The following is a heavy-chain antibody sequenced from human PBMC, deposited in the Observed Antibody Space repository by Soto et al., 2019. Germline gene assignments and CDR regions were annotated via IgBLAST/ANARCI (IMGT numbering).Heavy chain of an antibody. Sequence: ASVKVSCKASGGTFSSYAISWVRQAPGQGLEWMGGIIPIFGTANYAQKFQGRVTITADESTSTAYMELSSLRSEDTAVYYCAREGLCSSTSCYTAYWGQGTLVTVS. CDR2: IIPIFGTA. V-gene: IGHV1-69*13. J-gene: IGHJ4*02. D-gene: IGHD2-2*02. CDR1: GGTFSSYA. CDR3: AREGLCSSTSCYTAY.